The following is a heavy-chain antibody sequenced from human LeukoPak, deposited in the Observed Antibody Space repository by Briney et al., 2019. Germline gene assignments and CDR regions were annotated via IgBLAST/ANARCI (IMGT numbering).Heavy chain of an antibody. Sequence: ASVKVSCKVSGYTLTELSMHWVRQAPGRGLEWMGGFDPEDGETIYAQKFQGRVTMTEDTSTDTAYMELSSLRSEDTAVYYCATTATWELLLRAFDIWGQGTMVTVSS. CDR1: GYTLTELS. V-gene: IGHV1-24*01. D-gene: IGHD1-26*01. J-gene: IGHJ3*02. CDR3: ATTATWELLLRAFDI. CDR2: FDPEDGET.